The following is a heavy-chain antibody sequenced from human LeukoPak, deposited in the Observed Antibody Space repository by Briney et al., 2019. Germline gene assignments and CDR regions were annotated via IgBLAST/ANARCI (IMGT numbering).Heavy chain of an antibody. CDR3: AQLPATMHAVGYYFDY. V-gene: IGHV1-69*04. D-gene: IGHD5-12*01. J-gene: IGHJ4*02. Sequence: ASVKVSCKTSGGTFSSYAISWVRQAPGQGLEWMGRITPILGTVNYAQKFQGRVTFDADKSTRTAYMELSGLTSEDTAVYFCAQLPATMHAVGYYFDYWGQGTLVTVSS. CDR2: ITPILGTV. CDR1: GGTFSSYA.